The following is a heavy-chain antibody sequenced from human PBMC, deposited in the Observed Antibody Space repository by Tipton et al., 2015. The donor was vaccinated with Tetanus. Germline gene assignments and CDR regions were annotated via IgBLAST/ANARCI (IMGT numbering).Heavy chain of an antibody. J-gene: IGHJ4*02. V-gene: IGHV5-51*01. CDR1: GYSFTSYW. CDR2: IHPSDSDT. Sequence: VQLVQSGAEVKKPGESLKVSCRGSGYSFTSYWIGWVRQMPGKGLEWMGIIHPSDSDTRYSPSFQGQVTISADKSISTAYLQWSSLKASDTAMYYCARQAHTSGWSSLEDWGQGTLVTVSS. CDR3: ARQAHTSGWSSLED. D-gene: IGHD6-19*01.